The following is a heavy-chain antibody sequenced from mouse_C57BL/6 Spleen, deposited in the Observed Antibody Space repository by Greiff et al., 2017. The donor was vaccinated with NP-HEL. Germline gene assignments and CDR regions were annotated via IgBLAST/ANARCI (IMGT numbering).Heavy chain of an antibody. V-gene: IGHV1-52*01. Sequence: QVQLKQPGAELVRPGSSVKLSCKASGYTFTSYWMHWVKQRPIQGLEWIGNIDPSDSETHYNQKFKDKATLTVDKSSSTAYMQLSSLTSEDSAVYYCARVITTVVAPRYFDVWGTGTTVTVSS. CDR2: IDPSDSET. CDR1: GYTFTSYW. D-gene: IGHD1-1*01. CDR3: ARVITTVVAPRYFDV. J-gene: IGHJ1*03.